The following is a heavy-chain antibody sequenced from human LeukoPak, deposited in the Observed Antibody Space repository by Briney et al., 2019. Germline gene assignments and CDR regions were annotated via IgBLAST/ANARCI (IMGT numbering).Heavy chain of an antibody. D-gene: IGHD4-11*01. CDR3: ARLYYSNYVAFDY. V-gene: IGHV4-39*07. J-gene: IGHJ4*02. Sequence: PSETLSLTCTVSGGSIRSSNYYWGWIRQPPGKGLEWIGSIYYSGSTYYKPSPKSRVTMSVDTSKNQFSLKLSSVTAADTAVYYCARLYYSNYVAFDYWGQGTLVTVSS. CDR2: IYYSGST. CDR1: GGSIRSSNYY.